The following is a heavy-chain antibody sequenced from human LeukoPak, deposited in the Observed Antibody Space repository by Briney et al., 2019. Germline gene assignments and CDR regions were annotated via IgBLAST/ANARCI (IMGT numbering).Heavy chain of an antibody. D-gene: IGHD2-15*01. V-gene: IGHV3-7*05. CDR1: GFTFSSYW. CDR3: ARSLGYCRAGSCFVFDY. CDR2: IKQDGSDK. J-gene: IGHJ4*02. Sequence: GGSLRLSCAASGFTFSSYWMSWVRQAPGKGLEWVANIKQDGSDKYYVDSVRGRFTISRDNAKNSLYLQMHSLRAEDTAVYYCARSLGYCRAGSCFVFDYWGEGTLVTVSS.